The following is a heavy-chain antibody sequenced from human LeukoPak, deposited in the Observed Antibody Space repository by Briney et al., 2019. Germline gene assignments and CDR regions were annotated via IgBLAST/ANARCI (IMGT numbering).Heavy chain of an antibody. CDR2: ISGSGGST. Sequence: GGSLRLSCAASGFTFSSYAMSWVRQAPGKGLEWVSAISGSGGSTYYAHSVKGRFTISRDNSKNTLYLQMNSLRAEDTAVYYCAKGFPPFSLTPDLRAPFDPWGQGSLVTVSS. D-gene: IGHD2/OR15-2a*01. V-gene: IGHV3-23*01. CDR3: AKGFPPFSLTPDLRAPFDP. CDR1: GFTFSSYA. J-gene: IGHJ5*02.